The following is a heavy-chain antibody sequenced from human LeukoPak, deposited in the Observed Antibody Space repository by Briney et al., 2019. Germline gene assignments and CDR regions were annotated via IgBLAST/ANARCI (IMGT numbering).Heavy chain of an antibody. CDR3: TRVACGGDCCFVF. D-gene: IGHD2-21*02. Sequence: SRVTISVDTSKNQFSLKLTSVTAADTAVYYCTRVACGGDCCFVFWGQGTLVTVPS. V-gene: IGHV4-59*01. J-gene: IGHJ4*02.